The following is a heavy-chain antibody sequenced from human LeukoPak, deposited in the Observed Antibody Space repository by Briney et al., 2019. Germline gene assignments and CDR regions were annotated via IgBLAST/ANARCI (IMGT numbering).Heavy chain of an antibody. D-gene: IGHD3-10*01. CDR3: ARFTMVRENYYYYMDV. V-gene: IGHV4-59*01. J-gene: IGHJ6*03. Sequence: SETLSLTCTVSGGSISSYYWSWIRQPPGKGLEWIGYIYYSGSTNYNPSLKSRVTISVDTPKNQFSLKLSSVTAADTAVYYCARFTMVRENYYYYMDVWGKGTTVTISS. CDR2: IYYSGST. CDR1: GGSISSYY.